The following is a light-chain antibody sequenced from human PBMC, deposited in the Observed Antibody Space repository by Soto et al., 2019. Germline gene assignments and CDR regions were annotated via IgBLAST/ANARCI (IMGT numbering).Light chain of an antibody. J-gene: IGKJ5*01. V-gene: IGKV3-20*01. CDR2: DAS. CDR1: QSVRSRY. CDR3: QQYGNSPIT. Sequence: EFVVTQSPGTLSLSLGERATLSCRTSQSVRSRYLAWYQQKPGQAPTLLIYDASSRPGGIPDRFIGSGSGTDFTLTISRLEPEDFAVYYCQQYGNSPITFGQGTRLEIK.